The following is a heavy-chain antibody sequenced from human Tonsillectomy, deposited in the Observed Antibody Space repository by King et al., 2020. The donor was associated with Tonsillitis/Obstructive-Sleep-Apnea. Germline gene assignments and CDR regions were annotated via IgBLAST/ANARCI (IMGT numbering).Heavy chain of an antibody. CDR3: ARRAAAGTGSYYYYYYMDV. V-gene: IGHV4-34*01. J-gene: IGHJ6*03. D-gene: IGHD6-13*01. CDR2: INHSGST. CDR1: GGSFSGYY. Sequence: VQLQQWGAGLLKPSETLSLTCAVYGGSFSGYYWSWIRQPPGKGLEWIGEINHSGSTNYNPSLKSRVTISVDTSKNQFSLKLSSVTAADTAVYYCARRAAAGTGSYYYYYYMDVWGKGTTVTVSS.